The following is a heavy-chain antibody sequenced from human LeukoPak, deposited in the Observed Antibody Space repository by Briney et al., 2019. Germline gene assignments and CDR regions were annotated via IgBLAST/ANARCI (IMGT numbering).Heavy chain of an antibody. CDR2: IYYSGST. CDR1: GGSVSSGDYY. V-gene: IGHV4-30-4*01. Sequence: SQTLSLTCTVSGGSVSSGDYYWSWIRQPPGKGLEWIGYIYYSGSTYYNPSLKSRVTISVDTSKNQFSLKLSSVTAADTAVYYCARAPPWIAFDYWGQGTLVTVSS. D-gene: IGHD2-2*03. CDR3: ARAPPWIAFDY. J-gene: IGHJ4*02.